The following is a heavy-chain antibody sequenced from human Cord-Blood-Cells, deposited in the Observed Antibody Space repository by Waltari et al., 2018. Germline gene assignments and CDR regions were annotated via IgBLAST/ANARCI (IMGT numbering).Heavy chain of an antibody. D-gene: IGHD2-15*01. V-gene: IGHV5-51*01. CDR3: ARPYCSGGSCYNWFDP. J-gene: IGHJ5*02. CDR1: GYSFTSYW. CDR2: IYPGDSDT. Sequence: EVQLVQSGAEVKKPGESLKISCKGSGYSFTSYWIGWVRQMPGKGLGWMGIIYPGDSDTRYSPSFQGQVTISADKSISTAYLQWSSLKASDTAMYYCARPYCSGGSCYNWFDPWGQGTLVTVSS.